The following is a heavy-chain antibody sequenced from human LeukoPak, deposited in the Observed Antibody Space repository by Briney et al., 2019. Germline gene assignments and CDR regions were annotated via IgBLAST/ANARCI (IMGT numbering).Heavy chain of an antibody. V-gene: IGHV3-7*03. Sequence: PGGSPRLSCAASGFTFSSYWMSWVRQAPGKGLEWVANIKQDGSEKYYVDSVKGRFTISRDNAKNSLYLQMNSLRAEDTAVYYCAKMGVAATSIDYRGQGTLVTVSS. CDR3: AKMGVAATSIDY. CDR2: IKQDGSEK. D-gene: IGHD2-15*01. CDR1: GFTFSSYW. J-gene: IGHJ4*02.